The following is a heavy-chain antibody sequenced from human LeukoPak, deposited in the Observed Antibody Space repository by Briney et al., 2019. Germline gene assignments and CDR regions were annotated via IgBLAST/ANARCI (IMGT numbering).Heavy chain of an antibody. V-gene: IGHV4-30-2*01. D-gene: IGHD6-13*01. CDR1: GGSISSGGYY. Sequence: SETLSLTCTVSGGSISSGGYYWSWIRQPPGKGLEWIGYIYHSGSTYYNPSLKSRVTISVDRSKNQFSLKLSSVTAADTAVYYCARGGDSSSWSLDYWGQGTLVTVSS. CDR2: IYHSGST. J-gene: IGHJ4*02. CDR3: ARGGDSSSWSLDY.